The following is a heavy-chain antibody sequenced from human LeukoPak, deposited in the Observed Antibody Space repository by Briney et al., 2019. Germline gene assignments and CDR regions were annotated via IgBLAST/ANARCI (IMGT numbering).Heavy chain of an antibody. CDR2: IKQDGSEK. D-gene: IGHD3-22*01. V-gene: IGHV3-7*01. J-gene: IGHJ4*02. CDR1: GFTFSSYW. CDR3: ARVARITMIVVAPTGDFDY. Sequence: GGSLRLSCAASGFTFSSYWMSWVRQAPGKGLEWVANIKQDGSEKYYVDSVKGRFTISRDNAKNSLYLQMNSLRAEDTAVYYCARVARITMIVVAPTGDFDYWGQGTLVTVSS.